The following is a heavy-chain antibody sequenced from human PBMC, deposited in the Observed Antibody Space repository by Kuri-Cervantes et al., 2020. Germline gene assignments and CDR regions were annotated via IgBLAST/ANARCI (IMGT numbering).Heavy chain of an antibody. V-gene: IGHV1-2*02. CDR2: INPNSGGT. CDR3: ARPLSEYYYYGMDV. J-gene: IGHJ6*02. CDR1: GYTFTGYY. Sequence: ASVKVSCKASGYTFTGYYMHWVRQAPGQGLEWMGWINPNSGGTNYAQKFQGRVTMTRDTSISTAYMELSRLRSDDTAVYYCARPLSEYYYYGMDVWGQGTTVTVSS.